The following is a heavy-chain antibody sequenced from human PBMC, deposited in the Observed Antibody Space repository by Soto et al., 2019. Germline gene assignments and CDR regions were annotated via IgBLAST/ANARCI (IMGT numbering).Heavy chain of an antibody. J-gene: IGHJ4*02. Sequence: QVQLVQSGAEVKKPGASVKVSCKASGYIFTNHYIHWVRQAHGQGLEWLGIINPSGGSTNYLQKCQGRVTMTRDTSTSTVYMELSSLRSEDTAVYFCARADYYGSSGFYYDYWGQGTLVTVSS. V-gene: IGHV1-46*01. CDR1: GYIFTNHY. D-gene: IGHD3-22*01. CDR2: INPSGGST. CDR3: ARADYYGSSGFYYDY.